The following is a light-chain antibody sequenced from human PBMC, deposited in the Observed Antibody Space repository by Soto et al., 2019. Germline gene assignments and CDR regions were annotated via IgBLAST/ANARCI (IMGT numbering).Light chain of an antibody. V-gene: IGKV3-20*01. J-gene: IGKJ1*01. CDR2: IAS. Sequence: EIVLTQSPGTLSLFPGERATLSCRATQSVNSDDLAWYQQKPGQAPRLLIYIASRRATGIPDRFSGSGSGTDFTLTINRLEPEDFAVYYCQQYGTSPWTFGQGTKVEIK. CDR1: QSVNSDD. CDR3: QQYGTSPWT.